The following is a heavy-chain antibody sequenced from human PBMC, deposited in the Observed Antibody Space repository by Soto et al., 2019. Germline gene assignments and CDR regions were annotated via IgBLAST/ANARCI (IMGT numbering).Heavy chain of an antibody. CDR1: GYTFSNCW. CDR2: IYPGDSDT. V-gene: IGHV5-51*01. J-gene: IGHJ4*02. CDR3: ARQYCSNGIYYRNFDY. D-gene: IGHD2-8*01. Sequence: PGESLKISCKGSGYTFSNCWIGWVRQMPGKGLEWMGIIYPGDSDTKYSPSFEGHVTISADKSITTAYLQWSSLKASDTAMYYCARQYCSNGIYYRNFDYCGQGTQVTVSS.